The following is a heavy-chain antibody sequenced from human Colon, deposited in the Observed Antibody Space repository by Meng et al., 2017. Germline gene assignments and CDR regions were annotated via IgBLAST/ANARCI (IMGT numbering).Heavy chain of an antibody. J-gene: IGHJ6*02. Sequence: SETLSLTCAVYGGSFSGYYWSWIRQPPGKGLEWIGEINHSGSTNYNPSLKGRVTISVDTSKNQFSLKLSSVTAADTAVYYCARGPPRDLNYYYYGMDVWGQGTTVTVSS. V-gene: IGHV4-34*01. CDR2: INHSGST. CDR1: GGSFSGYY. CDR3: ARGPPRDLNYYYYGMDV. D-gene: IGHD1-14*01.